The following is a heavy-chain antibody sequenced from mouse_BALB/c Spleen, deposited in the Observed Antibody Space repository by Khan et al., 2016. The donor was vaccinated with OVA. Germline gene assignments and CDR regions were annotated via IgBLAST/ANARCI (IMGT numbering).Heavy chain of an antibody. CDR2: INPNNGDS. CDR1: GYTFTSYY. Sequence: QVRLQQSGAELVKPGTSVKISCKASGYTFTSYYMYWVKQRPGQGLEWIGWINPNNGDSNFNEKFKSKATLTVDKSSSTAYMQLGILTSEDSAVYYCARSGYGNPFAYWGQGTLVTVSA. CDR3: ARSGYGNPFAY. J-gene: IGHJ3*01. D-gene: IGHD2-1*01. V-gene: IGHV1S81*02.